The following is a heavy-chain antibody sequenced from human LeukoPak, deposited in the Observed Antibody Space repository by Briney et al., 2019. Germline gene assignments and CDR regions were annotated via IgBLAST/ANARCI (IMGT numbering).Heavy chain of an antibody. CDR2: HYSGSTT. J-gene: IGHJ4*02. V-gene: IGHV3-66*01. D-gene: IGHD4-17*01. Sequence: GGSLRLSCAASGFAVTANYMNWVRQAPGKGLEWVSVHYSGSTTYYADSVRGRFTISRDNSKNTLYLQMNSLRAEDTAVYYCARAPSPLKTTVTTGDDYWGQGTLVTVSS. CDR1: GFAVTANY. CDR3: ARAPSPLKTTVTTGDDY.